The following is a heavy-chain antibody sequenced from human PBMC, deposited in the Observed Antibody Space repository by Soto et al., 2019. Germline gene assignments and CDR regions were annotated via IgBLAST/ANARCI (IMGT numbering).Heavy chain of an antibody. CDR1: GGSISSYY. Sequence: ETLSLTCTVSGGSISSYYWSWIRQPPGKGLEWIGYVHYTGSTNYNSPLKSRVTISVDTSKNQFSLKLSSVTAADTAVYYCARGIYDSSGYYTRVFDYWGPGTLVTVSS. D-gene: IGHD3-22*01. J-gene: IGHJ4*02. V-gene: IGHV4-59*13. CDR2: VHYTGST. CDR3: ARGIYDSSGYYTRVFDY.